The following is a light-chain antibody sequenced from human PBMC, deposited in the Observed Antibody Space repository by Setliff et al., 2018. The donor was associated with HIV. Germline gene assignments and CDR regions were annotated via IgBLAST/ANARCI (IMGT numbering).Light chain of an antibody. J-gene: IGLJ1*01. CDR1: SNDIGRYNL. CDR2: QAT. Sequence: QSALTQPASVSGSPGQSITISCTGTSNDIGRYNLVSWYQQYPGKAPKLMIYQATKRPSGVSNRFSGSKSGNTASLTISGLQAEDEADYYCCSNTGSNTYVFGTGTKGTVL. V-gene: IGLV2-23*01. CDR3: CSNTGSNTYV.